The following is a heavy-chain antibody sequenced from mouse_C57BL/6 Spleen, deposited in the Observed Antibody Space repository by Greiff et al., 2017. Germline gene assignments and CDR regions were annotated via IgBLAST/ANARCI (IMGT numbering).Heavy chain of an antibody. CDR1: GFTFSDYG. D-gene: IGHD2-4*01. V-gene: IGHV5-17*01. J-gene: IGHJ4*01. CDR2: ISSGSSTI. CDR3: ASSYYDYDDAMDY. Sequence: EVNLVESGGGLVKPGGSLKLSCAASGFTFSDYGMHWVRQAPEKGLEWVAYISSGSSTIYYADTVKGRFTISRDNAKNTLFLQMTSLRSADTAMYYCASSYYDYDDAMDYWGQGTSVTVSS.